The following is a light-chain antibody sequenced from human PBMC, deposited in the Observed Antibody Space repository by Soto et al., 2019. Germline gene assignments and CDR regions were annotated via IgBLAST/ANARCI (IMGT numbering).Light chain of an antibody. CDR1: SSDIGGYNY. CDR3: SSYTPTNTYV. Sequence: QSVLTQPASVSGSPGQSITISCTGTSSDIGGYNYVSWYQQHPGKAPKLMIYEVTNRPSGISNRFSGSKSGNTASLTISGLQAEDEADYYCSSYTPTNTYVFGTRTKVTVL. J-gene: IGLJ1*01. CDR2: EVT. V-gene: IGLV2-14*01.